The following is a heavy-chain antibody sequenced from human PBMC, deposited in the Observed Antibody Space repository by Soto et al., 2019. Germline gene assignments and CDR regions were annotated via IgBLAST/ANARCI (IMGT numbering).Heavy chain of an antibody. Sequence: PSETLSLTCTVSGGSIINGDYYWSWIRQPPGKGLEWIGYIYYSGNTYYNPSLKSRVIISVDTSKNQFSLKLSSVTAADTAVYYCARRYGRAFDYWGQGTLVTVSS. J-gene: IGHJ4*02. D-gene: IGHD1-1*01. V-gene: IGHV4-30-4*01. CDR2: IYYSGNT. CDR3: ARRYGRAFDY. CDR1: GGSIINGDYY.